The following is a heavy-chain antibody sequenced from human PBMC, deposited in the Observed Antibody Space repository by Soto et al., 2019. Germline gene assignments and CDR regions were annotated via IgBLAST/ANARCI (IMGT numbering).Heavy chain of an antibody. CDR1: GFTFDDYT. Sequence: GGSLRLSCAASGFTFDDYTMHWVRQAPGKGLEWVSLISWDGGSTYYADSVKGRFTISRDNSKNSLYLQMNSLRTEDTALYYCAKDIRSSSSPYYYSGMDVWGQGSTVTVSS. CDR2: ISWDGGST. CDR3: AKDIRSSSSPYYYSGMDV. J-gene: IGHJ6*02. D-gene: IGHD6-6*01. V-gene: IGHV3-43*01.